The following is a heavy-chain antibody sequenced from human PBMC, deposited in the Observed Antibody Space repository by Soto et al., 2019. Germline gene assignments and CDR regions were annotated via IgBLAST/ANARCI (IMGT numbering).Heavy chain of an antibody. CDR3: AKDPSVVVTAPFDY. Sequence: GGSLRLSCAASGFTFSSYAMSWVRQAPGKGLEWVSAISGSGGSTYYADSVKGRFTISRDNSKNTLYLQRNSLRAEDTAVYYCAKDPSVVVTAPFDYWGQGTLVTVSS. V-gene: IGHV3-23*01. CDR2: ISGSGGST. J-gene: IGHJ4*02. D-gene: IGHD2-21*02. CDR1: GFTFSSYA.